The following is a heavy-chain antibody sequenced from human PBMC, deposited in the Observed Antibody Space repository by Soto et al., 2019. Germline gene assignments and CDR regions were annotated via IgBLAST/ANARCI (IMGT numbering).Heavy chain of an antibody. CDR2: ISYDGSNK. Sequence: QVQLVESGGGVVQPGRSLRLSCAASGFTFSTYVMHWVRQAPGKGLEWVAVISYDGSNKYYADSVTGRFTISRDNFKNTLYLQMNSLRADDTAVYYCAKDTDPAPNGADVWGQGTTVTVSS. CDR1: GFTFSTYV. J-gene: IGHJ6*02. V-gene: IGHV3-30*18. CDR3: AKDTDPAPNGADV.